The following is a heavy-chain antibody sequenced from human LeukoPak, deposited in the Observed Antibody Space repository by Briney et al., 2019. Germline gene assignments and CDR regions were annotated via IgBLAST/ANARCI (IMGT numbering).Heavy chain of an antibody. D-gene: IGHD5-18*01. V-gene: IGHV3-48*04. CDR3: AKDGGGYSYGGFDY. Sequence: GGSLRLSCAASGFTFRSYRMNWIRQAPGKGLEWVSYISTSSSTIFYADSVKGRFTISRDNAKNPLYLQMNSLRAEDTAVYYCAKDGGGYSYGGFDYWGQGTLVTVSS. CDR1: GFTFRSYR. J-gene: IGHJ4*02. CDR2: ISTSSSTI.